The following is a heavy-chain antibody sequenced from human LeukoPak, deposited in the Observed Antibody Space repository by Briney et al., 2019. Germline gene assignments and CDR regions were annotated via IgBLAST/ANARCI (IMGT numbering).Heavy chain of an antibody. CDR3: ARIRSYYDYVWGSSFDY. D-gene: IGHD3-16*01. CDR1: GGTFSSYA. J-gene: IGHJ4*02. V-gene: IGHV1-69*04. CDR2: IIPIIGIA. Sequence: ASVKVSCMASGGTFSSYAISWVRQAPGQGLEWMGRIIPIIGIANYAQKFQGRVTITADKSTSTAYMELSSLRSEDTAVYYCARIRSYYDYVWGSSFDYWGQGTPVTVSS.